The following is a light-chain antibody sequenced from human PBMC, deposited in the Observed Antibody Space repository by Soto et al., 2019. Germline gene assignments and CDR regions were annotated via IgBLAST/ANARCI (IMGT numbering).Light chain of an antibody. J-gene: IGLJ1*01. V-gene: IGLV2-14*01. Sequence: QSVLTQPASVSGSPGQSITISCTVTITDIGAYNYVSWYQQHPGKAPKLLIYGVSSRPSGVSNRFSGSKSGNAAYLTISGLQADDEAEYYCSSYTSSITPYVFGTGTKVTVL. CDR2: GVS. CDR3: SSYTSSITPYV. CDR1: ITDIGAYNY.